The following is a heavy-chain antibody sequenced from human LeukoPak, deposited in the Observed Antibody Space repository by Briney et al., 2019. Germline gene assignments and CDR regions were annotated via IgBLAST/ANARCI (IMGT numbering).Heavy chain of an antibody. CDR2: IYTSGST. V-gene: IGHV4-61*02. D-gene: IGHD3-3*01. Sequence: PSQTLSLTCTVSGGSISSGSYYWSWIRQPAGKGLEWIGRIYTSGSTNYNPSLKSRVTISVDTSKNQFSLKLSSVTAADTAVYYCASKGKGIFDYYYMDVWGKGTTVTVPS. CDR3: ASKGKGIFDYYYMDV. J-gene: IGHJ6*03. CDR1: GGSISSGSYY.